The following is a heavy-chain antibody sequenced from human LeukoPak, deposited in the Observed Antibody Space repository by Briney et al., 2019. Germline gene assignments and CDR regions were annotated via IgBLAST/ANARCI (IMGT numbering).Heavy chain of an antibody. CDR3: ASYGSGSYRFDP. CDR1: GGSISSGNYY. J-gene: IGHJ5*02. D-gene: IGHD3-10*01. CDR2: IHHSGST. Sequence: PSETLSLTCTVSGGSISSGNYYWSWIRQHPGKGLEWIGYIHHSGSTYYNPSLRSRVIISVDTSKNQFSLKLNSVTAADTAVYYCASYGSGSYRFDPWGQGTLVTVSS. V-gene: IGHV4-31*03.